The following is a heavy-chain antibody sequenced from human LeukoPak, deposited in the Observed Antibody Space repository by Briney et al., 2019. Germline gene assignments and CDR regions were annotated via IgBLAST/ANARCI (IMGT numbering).Heavy chain of an antibody. D-gene: IGHD5-18*01. CDR2: INHSGST. Sequence: SETLSLTCAVYGGSFSGYYWSWIRQPPGKGLEWIGEINHSGSTNYNPSLKSRVTISVDTSKNQFSLKLSSVTAADTAVYYCASIHPIYWYFDLWGRGTLVTVSS. J-gene: IGHJ2*01. CDR1: GGSFSGYY. CDR3: ASIHPIYWYFDL. V-gene: IGHV4-34*01.